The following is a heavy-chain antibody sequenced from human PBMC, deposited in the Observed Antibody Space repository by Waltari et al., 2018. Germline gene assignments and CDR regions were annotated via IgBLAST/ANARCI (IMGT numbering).Heavy chain of an antibody. CDR1: GFTVSSSY. D-gene: IGHD1-26*01. Sequence: EVQLVESGGGLIQPGGSLRLSCAASGFTVSSSYMTWVRQAPGKGFGVVSVIYSGGSTYYADSVKGRFTISRDNSNNTLFLQMNSLRAEDTAVYYCARGRSGSYCFDYWGQGTLVTVSS. V-gene: IGHV3-53*01. CDR3: ARGRSGSYCFDY. J-gene: IGHJ4*02. CDR2: IYSGGST.